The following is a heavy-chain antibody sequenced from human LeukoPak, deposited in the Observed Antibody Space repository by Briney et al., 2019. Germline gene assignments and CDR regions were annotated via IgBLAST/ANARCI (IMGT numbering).Heavy chain of an antibody. CDR3: ARSPHILTGENFDN. D-gene: IGHD3-9*01. CDR2: MNPNSGNT. V-gene: IGHV1-8*03. CDR1: GYTFISYD. Sequence: ASVKVSCKASGYTFISYDINWVRQVTGQGLEWMGWMNPNSGNTGYAQKFQGRVTITRNTSISTAFMELSSMRSEDTAVYYCARSPHILTGENFDNWGQGARVTVSS. J-gene: IGHJ4*02.